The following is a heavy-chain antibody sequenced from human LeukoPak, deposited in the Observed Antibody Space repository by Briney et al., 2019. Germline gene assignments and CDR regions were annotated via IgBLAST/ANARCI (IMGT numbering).Heavy chain of an antibody. D-gene: IGHD6-19*01. CDR3: AKGRYSSGLYGMDV. Sequence: GSLRLSCAASGFTFDDYGMHWVRQAPGKGLEWVSLISGNGGSTHYADSVKGRFTISRDNSKNSLYLQMNSLRTEDTALSYCAKGRYSSGLYGMDVWGQGTTVTVSS. CDR2: ISGNGGST. J-gene: IGHJ6*02. CDR1: GFTFDDYG. V-gene: IGHV3-43*02.